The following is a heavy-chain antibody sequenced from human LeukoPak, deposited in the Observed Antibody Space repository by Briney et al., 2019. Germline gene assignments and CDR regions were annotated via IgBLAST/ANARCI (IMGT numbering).Heavy chain of an antibody. CDR3: ATYSGAYSSGWPHY. V-gene: IGHV3-74*01. CDR2: ISSDGSST. J-gene: IGHJ4*02. CDR1: GFTFSRYW. D-gene: IGHD6-19*01. Sequence: GGSLRLSCAASGFTFSRYWMLGVRQAPGKGLVWVSHISSDGSSTRYADSVKGRFTISRDNAKNTLYLQMSSLGAEDTAVYYCATYSGAYSSGWPHYWGQGTLVTVSS.